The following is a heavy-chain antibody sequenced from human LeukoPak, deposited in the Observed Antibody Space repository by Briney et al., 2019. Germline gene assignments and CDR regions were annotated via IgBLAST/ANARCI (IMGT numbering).Heavy chain of an antibody. CDR1: GFTFSSYG. D-gene: IGHD3-10*01. Sequence: GGSLRLSCAASGFTFSSYGMHWVRQAPGKGLEWVAFIRYDGSNKYYADSVKGRFTISRDNSKNTLYLQMNSLRAEDTAVYYCAKDYISMVRGVMGADYWGQGTLVTVSS. J-gene: IGHJ4*02. CDR2: IRYDGSNK. CDR3: AKDYISMVRGVMGADY. V-gene: IGHV3-30*02.